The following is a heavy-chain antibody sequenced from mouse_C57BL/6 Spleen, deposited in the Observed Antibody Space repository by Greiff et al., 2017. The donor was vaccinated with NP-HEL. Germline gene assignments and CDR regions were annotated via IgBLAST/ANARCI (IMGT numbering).Heavy chain of an antibody. CDR2: IYPGSGST. D-gene: IGHD2-4*01. J-gene: IGHJ3*01. Sequence: QVQLQQPGAELVKPGASVKMSCKASGYTFTSYWITWVKQRPGQGLEWIGDIYPGSGSTNYNEKFKSKATLTVDTSSSTAYMQLSSLTSEDSAVYYCARSIDYDERTSWFAYWGQGTLVTVSA. V-gene: IGHV1-55*01. CDR3: ARSIDYDERTSWFAY. CDR1: GYTFTSYW.